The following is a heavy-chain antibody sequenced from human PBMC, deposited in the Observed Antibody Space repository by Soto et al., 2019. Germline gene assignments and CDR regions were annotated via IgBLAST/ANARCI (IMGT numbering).Heavy chain of an antibody. CDR3: ARGPPIVGNTTPLDA. Sequence: SETLSLTCSVSGGSITNSNWWTWVRLPPAKGLEWIGDIYHAGSTKYNPSLERRVTISVDTSKNQFALTLTSVTAADTAVYFCARGPPIVGNTTPLDAWGRGTLVPVSS. CDR2: IYHAGST. J-gene: IGHJ5*02. D-gene: IGHD1-26*01. V-gene: IGHV4-4*02. CDR1: GGSITNSNW.